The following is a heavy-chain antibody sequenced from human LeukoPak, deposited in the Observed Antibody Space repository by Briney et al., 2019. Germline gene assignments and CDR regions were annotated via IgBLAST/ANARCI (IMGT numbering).Heavy chain of an antibody. CDR2: ISSSGSTI. J-gene: IGHJ4*02. V-gene: IGHV3-11*04. D-gene: IGHD6-19*01. CDR1: GFTFSDYY. Sequence: GGSLRLSCAASGFTFSDYYMSWIRQAPGKGLEWVSYISSSGSTIYYADSVKGRFTISRDNAKNSLYLQMNSLRAEETAVYYCARCIAVAGNRYFDYWGQGTLVTVSS. CDR3: ARCIAVAGNRYFDY.